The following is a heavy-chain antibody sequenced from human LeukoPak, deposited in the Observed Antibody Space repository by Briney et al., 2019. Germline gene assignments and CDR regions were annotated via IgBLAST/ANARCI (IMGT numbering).Heavy chain of an antibody. CDR1: GGSFSGYY. CDR3: AFGEA. CDR2: ISPSGDST. Sequence: ETLSLTCAVYGGSFSGYYWSWIRQPPGKGLEWVSIISPSGDSTSYADSVKGRFTISRDNSKNTLYLQMNSLRAEDTAIYYCAFGEAWGQGTLVTVSS. V-gene: IGHV3-23*01. J-gene: IGHJ5*02. D-gene: IGHD3-16*01.